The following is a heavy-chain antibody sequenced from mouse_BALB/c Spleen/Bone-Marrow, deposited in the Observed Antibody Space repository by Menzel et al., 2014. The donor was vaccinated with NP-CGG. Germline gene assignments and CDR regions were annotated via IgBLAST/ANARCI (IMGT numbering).Heavy chain of an antibody. CDR1: GFDFTRYW. J-gene: IGHJ1*01. D-gene: IGHD2-2*01. CDR2: INPDSSTI. CDR3: ALLGYYGYFYV. V-gene: IGHV4-1*02. Sequence: EVRVVESGGGLVQPGGSLKLSCAASGFDFTRYWMSWVRRAPGKGLGWIGEINPDSSTINYTPSLKDKFIISRDNAKNTLYLQMSKVRSEDTALYYCALLGYYGYFYVWGAGTTVTVSS.